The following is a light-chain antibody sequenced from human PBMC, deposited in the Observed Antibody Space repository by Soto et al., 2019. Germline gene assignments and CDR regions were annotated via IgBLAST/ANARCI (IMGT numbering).Light chain of an antibody. J-gene: IGLJ2*01. CDR1: SSNIGAGYD. Sequence: QSVLTQPPSVSGAPGQRVTISCTGSSSNIGAGYDVRWYQQFPETSPKLLIYANNNRPSGVPDRFSGSKSGTSASLAITGLQPEDEADYYCQSYDNSLSSLVFGGGTKLTVL. CDR3: QSYDNSLSSLV. V-gene: IGLV1-40*01. CDR2: ANN.